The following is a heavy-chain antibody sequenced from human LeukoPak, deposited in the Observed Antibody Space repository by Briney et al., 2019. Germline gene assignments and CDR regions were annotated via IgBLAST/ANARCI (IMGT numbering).Heavy chain of an antibody. J-gene: IGHJ4*02. Sequence: NSGGSLRLSCAASGFTFSSYSMNWVRQAPGKGLEWVSSISSSSSYIYYADSVKGRFTISRDNAKNSLYLQMNSLRAEDTAVYYCARELRSGSYEKDYWGQGTLVTVSS. CDR2: ISSSSSYI. V-gene: IGHV3-21*01. CDR1: GFTFSSYS. D-gene: IGHD1-26*01. CDR3: ARELRSGSYEKDY.